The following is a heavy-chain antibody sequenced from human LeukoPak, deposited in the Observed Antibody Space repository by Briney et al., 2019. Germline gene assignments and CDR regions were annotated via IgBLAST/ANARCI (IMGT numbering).Heavy chain of an antibody. D-gene: IGHD6-6*01. Sequence: ETLSLTCTVSGGSISSGDYYWIWIRQPPGKGPEWIGYIYYSGSTNYNPSLKSRVTISVDTSKNQFSLKLSSVTAADTAVYYCAREYSSSSYYFNYWGQGTLVTVSS. J-gene: IGHJ4*02. CDR2: IYYSGST. CDR1: GGSISSGDYY. CDR3: AREYSSSSYYFNY. V-gene: IGHV4-61*08.